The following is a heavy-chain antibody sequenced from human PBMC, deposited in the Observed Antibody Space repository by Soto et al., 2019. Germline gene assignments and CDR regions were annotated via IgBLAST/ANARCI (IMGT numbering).Heavy chain of an antibody. J-gene: IGHJ5*02. V-gene: IGHV3-73*01. D-gene: IGHD2-15*01. CDR1: GLTSSGSA. CDR3: PNSPDADCSGRCRRWFDP. Sequence: EVQLVESGGGVVQPGGSLKLSCAASGLTSSGSAMHWVRQASGKGLEWVGRIGSNGNSYATAYGESVKGRFTISRDVSKNTLYLEMNSRETDDTAVYFCPNSPDADCSGRCRRWFDPWGQGSLVTDSS. CDR2: IGSNGNSYAT.